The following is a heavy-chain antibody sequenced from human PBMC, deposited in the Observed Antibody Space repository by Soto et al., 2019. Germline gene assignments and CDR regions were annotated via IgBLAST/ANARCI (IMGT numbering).Heavy chain of an antibody. Sequence: ASVKVSCKASGYTFTSYGIHCVRQAPGQRLEWMGWINAANGDTKYSPKFQGRATITRDTSASTAYMELSSLRPEDTAVYYCVRRHVSATGIDWFDPWGQGTLVTVSS. CDR2: INAANGDT. J-gene: IGHJ5*02. CDR3: VRRHVSATGIDWFDP. D-gene: IGHD6-13*01. V-gene: IGHV1-3*01. CDR1: GYTFTSYG.